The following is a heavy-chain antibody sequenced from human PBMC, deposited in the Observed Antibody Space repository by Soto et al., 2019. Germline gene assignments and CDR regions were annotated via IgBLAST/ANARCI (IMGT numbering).Heavy chain of an antibody. CDR2: ISPYNGDT. CDR1: SYTFTSYG. CDR3: ARDSHRILNFDY. V-gene: IGHV1-18*01. J-gene: IGHJ4*02. Sequence: QVQLVQSGAEVKKPGASVKVSCKASSYTFTSYGISWVRQAPGQGLEWMGWISPYNGDTNYAQNLQGRVTMTTDTSTNTAYMELRNLRFDDTAVYYCARDSHRILNFDYWGQGTPVTVSS.